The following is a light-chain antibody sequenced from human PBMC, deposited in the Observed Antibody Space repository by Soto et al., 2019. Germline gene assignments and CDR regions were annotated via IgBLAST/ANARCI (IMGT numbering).Light chain of an antibody. CDR1: QSLLHSNGYNY. CDR2: LGS. Sequence: DIVMTQSPLSLPVTPGEPASISCRSSQSLLHSNGYNYLDWYLQKPGQSPQLLIYLGSNRASGVPDRFSGSGSGTDFTLKISSVEAEDVGVYYCMQSLQTPSPFGQGTKLEI. J-gene: IGKJ2*01. V-gene: IGKV2-28*01. CDR3: MQSLQTPSP.